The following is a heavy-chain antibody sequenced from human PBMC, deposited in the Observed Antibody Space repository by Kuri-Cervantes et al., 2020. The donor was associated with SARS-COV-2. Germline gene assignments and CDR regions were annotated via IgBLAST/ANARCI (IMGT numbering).Heavy chain of an antibody. Sequence: GGSLRLSCAASGFTFNGYWMSWVRQAPGKGLEWVANIKRDGSEEYYADSVKGRFTISRDNSKNTLYLQMNSLRAEDTAVYYRAKDPCIAGGGGSCHERDWNYFDYWGQGTLVTVSS. D-gene: IGHD2-15*01. CDR1: GFTFNGYW. J-gene: IGHJ4*02. V-gene: IGHV3-7*01. CDR3: AKDPCIAGGGGSCHERDWNYFDY. CDR2: IKRDGSEE.